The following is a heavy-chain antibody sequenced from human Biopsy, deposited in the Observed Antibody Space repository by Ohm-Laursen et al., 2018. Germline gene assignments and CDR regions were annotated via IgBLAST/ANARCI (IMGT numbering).Heavy chain of an antibody. J-gene: IGHJ4*02. Sequence: GSLRLSCAASGFTFSNYAMGWVRQVPGKGLECVSSIGSDARSTLYADSVQGRFTISRDNSKNTLYLQIDNLRAEDTALYYCARAGPYYSDFWGQGTLVTVSS. V-gene: IGHV3-23*01. CDR3: ARAGPYYSDF. CDR1: GFTFSNYA. CDR2: IGSDARST.